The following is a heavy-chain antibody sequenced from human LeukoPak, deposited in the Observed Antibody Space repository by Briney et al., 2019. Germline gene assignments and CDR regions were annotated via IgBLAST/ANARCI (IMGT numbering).Heavy chain of an antibody. CDR1: EYTFTSYD. J-gene: IGHJ4*02. V-gene: IGHV1-8*01. D-gene: IGHD3-22*01. CDR3: ARARRYDSSGPSGY. CDR2: MNPNSGNT. Sequence: ASVKVSCKASEYTFTSYDINWVRQATGQGLEWMGWMNPNSGNTGYAQKFQGRVTMTRNTSISTAYMELSSLRSEDTAVYYCARARRYDSSGPSGYWGQGTLVTVSS.